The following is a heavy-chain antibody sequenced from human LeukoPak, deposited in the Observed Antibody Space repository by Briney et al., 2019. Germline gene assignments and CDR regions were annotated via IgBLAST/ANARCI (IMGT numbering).Heavy chain of an antibody. CDR3: AHSVSGRGWFDP. Sequence: SGPALVKPTQTLTVTCTFSGLSLSTSGVGVGWIRQPPGKALEWLALIYWDDDKRYRPSLRSRLTITKDSTINQVVLTMTTMDPVDTATYYCAHSVSGRGWFDPWGQGTLVTVSS. D-gene: IGHD1-1*01. CDR2: IYWDDDK. CDR1: GLSLSTSGVG. J-gene: IGHJ5*02. V-gene: IGHV2-5*02.